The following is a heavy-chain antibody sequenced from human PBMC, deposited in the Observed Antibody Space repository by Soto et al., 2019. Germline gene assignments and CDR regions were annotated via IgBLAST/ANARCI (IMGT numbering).Heavy chain of an antibody. D-gene: IGHD5-12*01. J-gene: IGHJ4*02. Sequence: QVQLVESGGGVVQPGRSLRLSCAASGFTFSSYAMHWVRQAPGKGLEWVGLISYDGSNEYYADSVKGRFPISRDNSKNTVYLQLNSLRDEDTAVYYCAREGFGAYDFRRVPQTDYWGQGTLVTVSS. CDR1: GFTFSSYA. V-gene: IGHV3-30-3*01. CDR3: AREGFGAYDFRRVPQTDY. CDR2: ISYDGSNE.